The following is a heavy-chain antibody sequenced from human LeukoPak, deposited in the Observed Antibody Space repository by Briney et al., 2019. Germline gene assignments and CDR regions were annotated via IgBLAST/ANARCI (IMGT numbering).Heavy chain of an antibody. J-gene: IGHJ4*02. CDR3: ASKHDYVWGSFNY. D-gene: IGHD3-16*01. CDR2: INHSGST. V-gene: IGHV4-34*01. CDR1: GGSFSGYY. Sequence: SETLSLTCAVYGGSFSGYYWSWIRKPPGKGLEWIGEINHSGSTNYNPSLKSRVTISVDTSKNQFSLKLSSVTAADTAVYYCASKHDYVWGSFNYWGQGTLVTVSS.